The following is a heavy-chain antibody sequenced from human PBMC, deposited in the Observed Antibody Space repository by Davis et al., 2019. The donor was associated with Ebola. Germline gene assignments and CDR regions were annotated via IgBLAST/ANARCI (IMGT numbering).Heavy chain of an antibody. CDR1: GFTFSGFA. D-gene: IGHD6-19*01. V-gene: IGHV3-73*01. J-gene: IGHJ4*02. CDR3: NSGSGWSDY. Sequence: GESLKISCAASGFTFSGFAMHWVRQASGKGLEWVGRIRSKANSYATAYAASVKGRFTISRDDSKNTAYLQMNSLKTEDTAVYYCNSGSGWSDYWGQGTLVTVSS. CDR2: IRSKANSYAT.